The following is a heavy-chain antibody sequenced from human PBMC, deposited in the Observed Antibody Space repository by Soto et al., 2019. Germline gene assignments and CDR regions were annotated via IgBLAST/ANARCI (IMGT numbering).Heavy chain of an antibody. J-gene: IGHJ6*02. D-gene: IGHD2-2*01. CDR2: MNPNSGNT. CDR1: GYTFTSYD. V-gene: IGHV1-8*01. CDR3: ARGSSIVLVPAAMRYYYYYGMDV. Sequence: ASVKVSCKASGYTFTSYDINWVRQATGQGLEWMGWMNPNSGNTGYAQKFQGRVTMTRNTSISTAYMELSSLRSEDTAVYYCARGSSIVLVPAAMRYYYYYGMDVWGEGTTVTVSS.